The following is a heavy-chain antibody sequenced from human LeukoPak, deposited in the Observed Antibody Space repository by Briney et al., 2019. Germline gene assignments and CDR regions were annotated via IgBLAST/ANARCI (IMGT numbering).Heavy chain of an antibody. CDR1: GFTFSDYY. CDR2: VSSRSSYT. V-gene: IGHV3-11*06. CDR3: ASSLTPGDGYNSRPFDY. D-gene: IGHD5-24*01. J-gene: IGHJ4*02. Sequence: PGGSLRLSCAASGFTFSDYYMSWIRQAPGKGLEWVSYVSSRSSYTKYADSVKGRFTISRDNAKNSLHLQMNSLRAEDTAVYYCASSLTPGDGYNSRPFDYWGQGTLVTASS.